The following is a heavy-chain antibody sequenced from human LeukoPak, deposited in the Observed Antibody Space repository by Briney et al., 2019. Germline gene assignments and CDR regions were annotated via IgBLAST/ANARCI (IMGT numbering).Heavy chain of an antibody. CDR1: GGSFSGYY. Sequence: PSETLSLTCAVYGGSFSGYYWRWIRQPPGKGLEWIGEINHSGSTNYNPSLKSRVTISVDTSKNQFSLKLSSVTAADTAVYYCARDNLYSYCSSTSCQYYFDYWGQGTLVTVSS. CDR2: INHSGST. J-gene: IGHJ4*02. D-gene: IGHD2-2*01. V-gene: IGHV4-34*01. CDR3: ARDNLYSYCSSTSCQYYFDY.